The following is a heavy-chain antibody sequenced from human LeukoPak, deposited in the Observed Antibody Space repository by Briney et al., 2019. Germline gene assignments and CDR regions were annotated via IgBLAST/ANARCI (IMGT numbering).Heavy chain of an antibody. CDR1: GGSISSYY. CDR2: IYYSGST. Sequence: SETLSLTCTVSGGSISSYYWSWSRQPPGKGLEWMWYIYYSGSTNYNPSLKSRVTTSVDTSKTQFSLKLSSVTAADTAVYYFAIVRQKPAYDILTGHYYYYYMDVWGKGTTVTISS. D-gene: IGHD3-9*01. J-gene: IGHJ6*03. CDR3: AIVRQKPAYDILTGHYYYYYMDV. V-gene: IGHV4-59*01.